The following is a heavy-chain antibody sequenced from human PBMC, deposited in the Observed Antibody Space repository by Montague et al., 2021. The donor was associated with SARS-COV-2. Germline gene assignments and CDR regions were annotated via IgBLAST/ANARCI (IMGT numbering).Heavy chain of an antibody. CDR1: GGSISSSSYY. Sequence: SETLSLTCTVSGGSISSSSYYWGWIRQPPGKGLEWIGSIYYSGSTCYNPSLKSRVTISVDTSKNQFSLKLSSVTAADTAVYYCARLPDQLLWFGELFDYWGQGTLVTVSS. CDR2: IYYSGST. D-gene: IGHD3-10*01. J-gene: IGHJ4*02. V-gene: IGHV4-39*01. CDR3: ARLPDQLLWFGELFDY.